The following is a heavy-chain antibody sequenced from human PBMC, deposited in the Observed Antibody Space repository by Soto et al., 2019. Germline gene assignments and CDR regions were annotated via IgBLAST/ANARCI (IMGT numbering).Heavy chain of an antibody. CDR2: IGWNSVNR. D-gene: IGHD3-10*01. CDR1: GFSFDDYA. J-gene: IGHJ4*02. CDR3: AKYGSGWSAGESPFPVDH. Sequence: DVHLVESGGGLVQPGRSLRLSCGASGFSFDDYAMHWVRQAPGKGLEWVASIGWNSVNRDYADSVKGRFTISRDNAKNSVYLQMNSLRAEDTALYYCAKYGSGWSAGESPFPVDHWGQGTLVTVSS. V-gene: IGHV3-9*01.